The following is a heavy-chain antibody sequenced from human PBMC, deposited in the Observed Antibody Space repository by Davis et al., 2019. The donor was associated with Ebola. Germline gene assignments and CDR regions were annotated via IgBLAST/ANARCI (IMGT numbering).Heavy chain of an antibody. Sequence: GGSLRPSCPPSGFTFSSHAMSWVRHVPGKGLEWVSAIIGSGGSTYYADSVKGRFTISRDNSKNTPCLQMNSLRAEDTAVYYCARGSGGYSEYFQHWGQGTLVTVSS. V-gene: IGHV3-23*01. CDR3: ARGSGGYSEYFQH. CDR1: GFTFSSHA. J-gene: IGHJ1*01. D-gene: IGHD1-26*01. CDR2: IIGSGGST.